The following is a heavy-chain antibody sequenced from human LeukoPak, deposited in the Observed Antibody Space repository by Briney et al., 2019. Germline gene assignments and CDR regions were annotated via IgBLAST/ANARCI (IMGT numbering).Heavy chain of an antibody. CDR1: GFTFSSYG. CDR3: AKVGSSSSFDY. J-gene: IGHJ4*02. D-gene: IGHD6-13*01. V-gene: IGHV3-23*01. Sequence: GGTLRLSCAASGFTFSSYGMSWVRQAPGKGLEWVSAISGSGGSTYYADSVKGRFTISRDNSKNTLYLQMNSLRAEDAAVYYCAKVGSSSSFDYWGQGTLVTVSS. CDR2: ISGSGGST.